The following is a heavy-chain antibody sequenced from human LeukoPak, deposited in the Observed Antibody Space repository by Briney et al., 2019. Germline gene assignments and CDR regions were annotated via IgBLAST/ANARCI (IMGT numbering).Heavy chain of an antibody. Sequence: SETLSLTCSVSGGSISSGSYYWAWIRQPPGKGLEWIGEINHSGSTNYNPSLKSRVTISVDTSKNQFSLKLSSVTAADTAVYCCARVRAAGTDYWGQGTLVTVSS. D-gene: IGHD6-13*01. J-gene: IGHJ4*02. V-gene: IGHV4-39*07. CDR3: ARVRAAGTDY. CDR2: INHSGST. CDR1: GGSISSGSYY.